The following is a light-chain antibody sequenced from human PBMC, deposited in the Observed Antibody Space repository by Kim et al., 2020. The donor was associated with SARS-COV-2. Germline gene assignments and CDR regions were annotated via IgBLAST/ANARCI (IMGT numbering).Light chain of an antibody. CDR2: DAS. CDR1: QSVSSY. Sequence: FLSRGERATLSCRASQSVSSYVAWYQQTPGQAPRLLIYDASNGATGIPARFSGSGSGTDFTLTISSLEPEDFAVYYCQQRSNWRYTFGQGTKLEI. V-gene: IGKV3-11*01. J-gene: IGKJ2*01. CDR3: QQRSNWRYT.